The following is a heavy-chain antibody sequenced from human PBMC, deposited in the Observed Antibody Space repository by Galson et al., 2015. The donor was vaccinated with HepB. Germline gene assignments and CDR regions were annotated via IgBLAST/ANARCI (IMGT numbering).Heavy chain of an antibody. V-gene: IGHV1-2*02. CDR1: GYTFTGYY. Sequence: SVKVSCKASGYTFTGYYMHWVRQAPGQGLEWMGWINPNSGGTNYAQKFQGRVTMTRDTSISTAYMELSRLRSDDTAVYYCARGGGLVADYYYYYMDVWGKGTTVTVSS. CDR2: INPNSGGT. J-gene: IGHJ6*03. CDR3: ARGGGLVADYYYYYMDV. D-gene: IGHD3-16*01.